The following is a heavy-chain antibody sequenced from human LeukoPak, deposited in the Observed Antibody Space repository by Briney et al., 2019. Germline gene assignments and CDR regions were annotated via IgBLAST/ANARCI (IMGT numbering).Heavy chain of an antibody. CDR2: ISGSGGST. D-gene: IGHD3-22*01. CDR1: GFTFSSYA. CDR3: AKDRGDYYDIFDY. Sequence: GSLRLSCAASGFTFSSYAMSWVRQAPGKGLEWVSAISGSGGSTYYADSVKGRFTISRDNSKNTLYLQTNSLRAEDTAVYYCAKDRGDYYDIFDYWGQGTLVTVSS. V-gene: IGHV3-23*01. J-gene: IGHJ4*02.